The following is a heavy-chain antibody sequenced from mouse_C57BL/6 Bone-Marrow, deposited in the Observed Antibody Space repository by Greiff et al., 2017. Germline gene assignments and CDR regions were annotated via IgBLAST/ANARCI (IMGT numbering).Heavy chain of an antibody. Sequence: EVQLQESGAELVRPGASVKLSCTASGFNIKDDYMHWVKQRPEQGLEWIGWIDPENGDTEYASKFQGKATITADTSSNTAYLQLSSLTSEDTAVYYCTDYGSSYVGDYWGQGTTLTVSS. CDR1: GFNIKDDY. V-gene: IGHV14-4*01. CDR3: TDYGSSYVGDY. D-gene: IGHD1-1*01. J-gene: IGHJ2*01. CDR2: IDPENGDT.